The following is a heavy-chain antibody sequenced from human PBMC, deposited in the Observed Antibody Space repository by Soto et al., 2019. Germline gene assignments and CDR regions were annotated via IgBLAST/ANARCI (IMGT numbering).Heavy chain of an antibody. Sequence: QLHLVQSGAVVKKPGASVTVSCSASGYPVTAYYMHWVRQAPGRGLEWMGGINPATGAAKYTQTSQGRVTMTRDTSTSTVFMELSGLTSEDTAVFYCARGGGVGVAGSAAFEMWGQGTVVTVSS. V-gene: IGHV1-2*02. CDR3: ARGGGVGVAGSAAFEM. D-gene: IGHD3-3*01. CDR2: INPATGAA. CDR1: GYPVTAYY. J-gene: IGHJ3*02.